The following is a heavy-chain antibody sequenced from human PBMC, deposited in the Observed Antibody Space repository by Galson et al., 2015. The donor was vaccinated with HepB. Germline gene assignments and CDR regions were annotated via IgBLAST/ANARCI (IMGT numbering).Heavy chain of an antibody. CDR1: GGTFSSYA. D-gene: IGHD2-15*01. V-gene: IGHV1-69*13. CDR3: ATEGSIARCSGGSCYSAGDYYYGMDV. Sequence: SVKVSCKASGGTFSSYAISWVRQAPGQGLEWMGGIIPIFGTANYAQKFQGRVTITADESTSTAYMELSSLRSEDTAVYYCATEGSIARCSGGSCYSAGDYYYGMDVWGQGTTVTVSS. CDR2: IIPIFGTA. J-gene: IGHJ6*02.